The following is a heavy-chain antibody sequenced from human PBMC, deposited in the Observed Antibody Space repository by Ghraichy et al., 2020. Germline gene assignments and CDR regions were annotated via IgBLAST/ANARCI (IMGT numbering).Heavy chain of an antibody. Sequence: SETLSLTCTVSGGSITGYHWSWIRQPPGMRLEWIGYMYHSGASNHNPSLKSRVTMSVDTSKNQFSLKLNSVTAADTAVYYCARERDSFNNFDYWGQGALVTVSS. CDR1: GGSITGYH. V-gene: IGHV4-59*01. CDR2: MYHSGAS. J-gene: IGHJ4*02. CDR3: ARERDSFNNFDY. D-gene: IGHD2-21*01.